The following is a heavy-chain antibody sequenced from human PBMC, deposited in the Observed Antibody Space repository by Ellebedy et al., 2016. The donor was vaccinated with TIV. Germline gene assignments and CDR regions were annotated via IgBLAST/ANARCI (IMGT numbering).Heavy chain of an antibody. D-gene: IGHD1-26*01. CDR1: GGSIINRSFY. V-gene: IGHV4-39*01. CDR2: VYYSGSI. Sequence: MPSETLSLTCTVSGGSIINRSFYWGWIRQPPGKGVDWIGHVYYSGSIYYSPALMSRVTISGDTSKTQVSLRSSTVTAADTAVYYCARLDSGTFRNYYFDYWGQGTVVTVSS. CDR3: ARLDSGTFRNYYFDY. J-gene: IGHJ4*02.